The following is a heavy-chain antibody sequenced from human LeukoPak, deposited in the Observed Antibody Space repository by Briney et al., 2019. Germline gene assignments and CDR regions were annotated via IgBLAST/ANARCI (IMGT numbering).Heavy chain of an antibody. J-gene: IGHJ4*02. D-gene: IGHD3-10*01. CDR1: GFTFSDYY. Sequence: GGSLRLSCAASGFTFSDYYMSWIRQAPGKGLEWIAYISSGGSTIYYADSVKGRFTISRDNAKNSLYLQMNSLRAEDTAVYYCARHPATMVRGYFDYWGQGTLVTVSS. CDR3: ARHPATMVRGYFDY. V-gene: IGHV3-11*01. CDR2: ISSGGSTI.